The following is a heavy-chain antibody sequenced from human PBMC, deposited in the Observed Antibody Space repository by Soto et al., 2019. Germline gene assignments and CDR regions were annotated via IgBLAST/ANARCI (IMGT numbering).Heavy chain of an antibody. Sequence: EVQLVESGGGLVKPAGSLRLSCVASGFAFSDYSMNWVRQAPGKGLEWVSYISSSSRSIYYADSVKGRFTISRDNARNSVFLQMNSLRADDTAVYYCAREFGRYYYDSSGEEPWGQGALVTVS. CDR1: GFAFSDYS. D-gene: IGHD3-22*01. V-gene: IGHV3-21*03. CDR3: AREFGRYYYDSSGEEP. CDR2: ISSSSRSI. J-gene: IGHJ5*02.